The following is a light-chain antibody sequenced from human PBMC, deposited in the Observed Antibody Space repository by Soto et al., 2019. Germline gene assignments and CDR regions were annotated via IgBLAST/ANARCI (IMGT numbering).Light chain of an antibody. Sequence: EIVLTQSPATLSLSPGERATHSCRASQSVSSYLAWYQQKPGQAPRLLIYDASNRATGIPARFSGSGSGTDFTLTISSLEPEDFAVYYCQQRSNWPVYTFGQGTKLEI. V-gene: IGKV3-11*01. CDR2: DAS. CDR3: QQRSNWPVYT. CDR1: QSVSSY. J-gene: IGKJ2*01.